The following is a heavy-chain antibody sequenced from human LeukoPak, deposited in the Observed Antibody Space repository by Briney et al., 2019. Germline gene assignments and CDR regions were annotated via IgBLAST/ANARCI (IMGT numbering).Heavy chain of an antibody. Sequence: ASVKVSCKASGHTFTTYGISWARQAPGQGLEWMGWISAYNGNTNYAQKLQGRVTMTTDTSTSTAYMELRSLRSDETTVYYCAREQAYDRDAFDIWGQGTMVTVSS. CDR3: AREQAYDRDAFDI. V-gene: IGHV1-18*01. CDR1: GHTFTTYG. D-gene: IGHD3-3*01. J-gene: IGHJ3*02. CDR2: ISAYNGNT.